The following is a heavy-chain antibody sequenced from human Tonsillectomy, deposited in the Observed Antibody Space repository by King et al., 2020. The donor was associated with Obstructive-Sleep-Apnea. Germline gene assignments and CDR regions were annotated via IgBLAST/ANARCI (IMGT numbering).Heavy chain of an antibody. CDR1: GFSFSNYA. CDR2: ISSNGGST. V-gene: IGHV3-64D*06. Sequence: VQLVEAGGGLVQPGGALRLSCSAPGFSFSNYAMHWVRQAPGKGLQYVSAISSNGGSTYYADSVKGRFTISRDNSKNTLRLQMASLRAEDTAVYYCVTLTGYYRDWGQGTLVTVSS. CDR3: VTLTGYYRD. J-gene: IGHJ4*02. D-gene: IGHD3-9*01.